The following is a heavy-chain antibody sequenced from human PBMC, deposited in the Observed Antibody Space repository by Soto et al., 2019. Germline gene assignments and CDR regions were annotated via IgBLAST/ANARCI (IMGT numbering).Heavy chain of an antibody. Sequence: EVQLLESGGGLVQPGGSLVLSCAASRFTFSSYAMSWVRQAPGKGLERVSSISGGGNDAYYADSVKGRFTISRDNSQNTLYLQMSSLRADDTAVYYCARSLFLASTDTEPVDYWGQGALVTVSS. CDR2: ISGGGNDA. J-gene: IGHJ4*02. CDR1: RFTFSSYA. CDR3: ARSLFLASTDTEPVDY. V-gene: IGHV3-23*01. D-gene: IGHD3-3*02.